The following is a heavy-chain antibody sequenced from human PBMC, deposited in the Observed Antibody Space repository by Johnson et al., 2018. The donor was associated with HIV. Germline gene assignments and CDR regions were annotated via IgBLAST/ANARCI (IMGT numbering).Heavy chain of an antibody. D-gene: IGHD2-15*01. Sequence: QVLLVESGGGVVQPGRSLRLSCAASGFTFSRHAMHWVRQAPGKGLEWVAFIRCDGSNKYYADSVKGRFTISRDNAKNSLYLQMNSLRAEDTALYPGARGGVEGGFDIWGQGTMVTVSS. CDR1: GFTFSRHA. V-gene: IGHV3-30*04. CDR2: IRCDGSNK. J-gene: IGHJ3*02. CDR3: ARGGVEGGFDI.